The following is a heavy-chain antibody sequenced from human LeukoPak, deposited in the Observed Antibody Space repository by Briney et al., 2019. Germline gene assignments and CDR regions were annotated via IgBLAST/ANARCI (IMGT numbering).Heavy chain of an antibody. Sequence: PGWSLTLSCAASVLTLINAWMSWVRPPAGKGLEGVGCIKSKTDGGTTDYAAPVKDRFTISRDDSKNTLYLQMNSLKTEDTAVYYCTTDYTNNWGQGTLVTVSS. CDR3: TTDYTNN. CDR1: VLTLINAW. J-gene: IGHJ4*02. CDR2: IKSKTDGGTT. V-gene: IGHV3-15*01. D-gene: IGHD1/OR15-1a*01.